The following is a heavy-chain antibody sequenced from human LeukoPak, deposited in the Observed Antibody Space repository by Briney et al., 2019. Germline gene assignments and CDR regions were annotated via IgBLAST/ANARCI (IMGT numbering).Heavy chain of an antibody. V-gene: IGHV3-23*01. CDR2: ISGSGGST. Sequence: PGGSLRLSCAVSGFTFSSYAMSWVRQAPGKGLEWVSGISGSGGSTYYADSVKGRFTISRDNSKNTLYLQMNSLRDEDTAVYYCANPDIVATIPYYFDYWGQGTLVTISS. CDR1: GFTFSSYA. CDR3: ANPDIVATIPYYFDY. D-gene: IGHD5-12*01. J-gene: IGHJ4*02.